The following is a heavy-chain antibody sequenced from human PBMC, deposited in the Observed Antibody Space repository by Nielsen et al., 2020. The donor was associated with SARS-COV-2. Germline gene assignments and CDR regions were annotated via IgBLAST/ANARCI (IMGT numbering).Heavy chain of an antibody. V-gene: IGHV4-4*02. Sequence: WLRQPPGKGLEWIGEIYHSGSTNYNPSLKSRVTISVDKSKNQFSLKLSSVTAADTAVYYCARASITIFGVVIIPITFDIWGQGTMVTVSS. D-gene: IGHD3-3*01. CDR2: IYHSGST. CDR3: ARASITIFGVVIIPITFDI. J-gene: IGHJ3*02.